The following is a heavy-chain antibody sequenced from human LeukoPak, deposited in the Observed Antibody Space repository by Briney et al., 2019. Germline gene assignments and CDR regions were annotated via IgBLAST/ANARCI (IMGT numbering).Heavy chain of an antibody. CDR1: GYTLTELS. CDR2: FDPEDGET. Sequence: ASVKVSCKVSGYTLTELSMHWVRQAPGKGLEWMGGFDPEDGETIYAQKFQGRVTMTEDTSTDTAYMELSSLRSEDTAVYYCATAASMIVAPHDAFDIRGQGTMVTVSS. D-gene: IGHD3-22*01. J-gene: IGHJ3*02. V-gene: IGHV1-24*01. CDR3: ATAASMIVAPHDAFDI.